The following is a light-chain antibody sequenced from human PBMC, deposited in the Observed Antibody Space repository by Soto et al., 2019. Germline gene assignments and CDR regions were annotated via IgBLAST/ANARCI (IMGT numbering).Light chain of an antibody. CDR3: QQYNNRPYT. J-gene: IGKJ2*01. Sequence: EIMMTQSPDTLSVSPGERATVSCRASQSIRSDFAWFKLKPGQAPRLVSYGASTRAPDVPDRFSGSGSGTEFTLTISSLQSEDFAVYYCQQYNNRPYTFGQGTKVDIK. CDR1: QSIRSD. V-gene: IGKV3-15*01. CDR2: GAS.